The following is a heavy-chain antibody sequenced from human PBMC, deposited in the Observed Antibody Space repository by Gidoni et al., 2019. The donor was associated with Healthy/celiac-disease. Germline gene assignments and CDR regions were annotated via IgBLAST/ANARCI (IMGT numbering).Heavy chain of an antibody. Sequence: GRFTISRDDSKNTLYLQMNSLKTEDTAVYYCTTDRGGGDCYWNCYFDYWGQGTLVTVSS. J-gene: IGHJ4*02. CDR3: TTDRGGGDCYWNCYFDY. D-gene: IGHD2-21*02. V-gene: IGHV3-15*01.